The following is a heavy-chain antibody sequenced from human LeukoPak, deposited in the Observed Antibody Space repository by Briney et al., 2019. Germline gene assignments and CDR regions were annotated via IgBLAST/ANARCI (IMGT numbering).Heavy chain of an antibody. D-gene: IGHD3-10*01. J-gene: IGHJ5*02. Sequence: SETLSLTCTVSGGSISSGDYYWSWIRQPPGKGLEWIGYIYYSGSTYYNPSLKSRVTISVDTSKNQFPLKLSSVTAADTAVYYCASLIGGMVRGKSYNWFDPWGQGTLVTVSS. V-gene: IGHV4-30-4*01. CDR2: IYYSGST. CDR1: GGSISSGDYY. CDR3: ASLIGGMVRGKSYNWFDP.